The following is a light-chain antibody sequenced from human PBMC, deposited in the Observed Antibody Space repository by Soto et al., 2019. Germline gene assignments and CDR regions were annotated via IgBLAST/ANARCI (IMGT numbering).Light chain of an antibody. CDR1: QHITND. Sequence: DIQMTQSPSSLSASVGDTVTITCRASQHITNDCAWYQQKAGRAPKCLILLASRLQTGVPSRFSGSGSGTEFTLTISSLQPEDFATYYCLHHYGYPPVFGQGTKVEIK. V-gene: IGKV1-17*01. CDR3: LHHYGYPPV. J-gene: IGKJ2*01. CDR2: LAS.